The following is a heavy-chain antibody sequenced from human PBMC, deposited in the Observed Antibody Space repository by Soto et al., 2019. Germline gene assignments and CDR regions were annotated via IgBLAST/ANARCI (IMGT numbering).Heavy chain of an antibody. CDR1: GGSISSGGYS. J-gene: IGHJ5*02. CDR2: IYHSGST. CDR3: ARVLDFWSGYYRSVWFDP. D-gene: IGHD3-3*01. Sequence: TLSLTCAVSGGSISSGGYSWSWIRQPPGKGLEWIGYIYHSGSTYYNPSLKSRVTISVDRSKNQFSLKLSSVTAADTAVYYCARVLDFWSGYYRSVWFDPWGQGTLVTVSS. V-gene: IGHV4-30-2*01.